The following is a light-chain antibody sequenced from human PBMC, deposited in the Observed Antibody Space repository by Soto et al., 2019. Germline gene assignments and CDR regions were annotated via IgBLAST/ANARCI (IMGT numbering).Light chain of an antibody. CDR2: KSS. Sequence: DIQMTQSPSTLSASEGDSVTLSCMASQSVSIWLAWYQQKPGRAPKLLIYKSSILESGVPSRFSGSGSGTEFTLTISSLQPDDFATYYCQQFNTSPWTFGQGTKVDIK. CDR1: QSVSIW. V-gene: IGKV1-5*03. CDR3: QQFNTSPWT. J-gene: IGKJ1*01.